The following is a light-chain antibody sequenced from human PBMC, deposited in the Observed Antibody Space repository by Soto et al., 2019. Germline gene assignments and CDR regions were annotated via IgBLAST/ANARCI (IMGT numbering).Light chain of an antibody. J-gene: IGKJ2*01. CDR2: GAS. V-gene: IGKV3-20*01. CDR1: QSVSSSY. Sequence: EIVLTQSPGTLSLSPGERATLSCRASQSVSSSYLAWYQQKPGQAPSLLIYGASSRATGIPDRFSGSGSGTDFTLTISILEPEDFAVYYCQQYSSSPYTFGQGTKLEIK. CDR3: QQYSSSPYT.